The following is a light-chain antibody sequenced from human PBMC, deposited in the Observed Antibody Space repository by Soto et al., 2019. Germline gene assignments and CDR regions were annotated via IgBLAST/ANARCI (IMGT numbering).Light chain of an antibody. CDR1: SSDVGGYNY. Sequence: QSVLTQPASVSGSPGQSITISCTGTSSDVGGYNYVSWYQQHPGKAPKLMIYEVSNRPSGVSNRFSGSKSGNTASLTISGLQAEDEADYYCSSYTSSSPSVVFGGGTQLTVL. V-gene: IGLV2-14*01. J-gene: IGLJ2*01. CDR3: SSYTSSSPSVV. CDR2: EVS.